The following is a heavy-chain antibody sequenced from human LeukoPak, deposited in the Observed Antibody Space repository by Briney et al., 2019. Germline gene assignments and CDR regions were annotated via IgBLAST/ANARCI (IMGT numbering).Heavy chain of an antibody. CDR2: INNVGSHI. Sequence: PGGSLRLSCAVSGFTFSSSAMNWVRQAPGKGLGWVSSINNVGSHIYYADSVKGRFTISRDNAKNTLYLEMNNLRAEDTAVYYCAREFSGSYPSYFDYWGQGTLVTVSS. CDR1: GFTFSSSA. CDR3: AREFSGSYPSYFDY. J-gene: IGHJ4*02. D-gene: IGHD1-26*01. V-gene: IGHV3-21*01.